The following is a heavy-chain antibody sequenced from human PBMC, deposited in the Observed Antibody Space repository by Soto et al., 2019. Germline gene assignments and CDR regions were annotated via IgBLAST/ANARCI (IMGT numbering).Heavy chain of an antibody. CDR3: ARVLKLGYCSSTSCYTDYYGMDV. CDR2: MNPNSGNT. V-gene: IGHV1-8*01. D-gene: IGHD2-2*02. J-gene: IGHJ6*02. Sequence: GASVKVSCKASGYTFTSYDINWVRQATGQGLEWMGWMNPNSGNTGYAQKFQGRVTMTRNTSISTAYMELSSLRSEDTAMYYCARVLKLGYCSSTSCYTDYYGMDVWGQGTTVTVSS. CDR1: GYTFTSYD.